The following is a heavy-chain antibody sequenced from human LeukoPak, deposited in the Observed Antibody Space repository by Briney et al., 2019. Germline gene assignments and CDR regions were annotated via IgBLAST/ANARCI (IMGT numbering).Heavy chain of an antibody. CDR1: GYSFTSYW. D-gene: IGHD2-15*01. CDR3: ARPSRGGSWPFDY. Sequence: PGGSLRLSCKGSGYSFTSYWIGWVRQMPGKGLEWMGIIYPGDSDTRYSPSFQGQVTISADKSISTAYLQWSSLKASDTAMYYCARPSRGGSWPFDYWGQGTLVTVSS. CDR2: IYPGDSDT. V-gene: IGHV5-51*01. J-gene: IGHJ4*02.